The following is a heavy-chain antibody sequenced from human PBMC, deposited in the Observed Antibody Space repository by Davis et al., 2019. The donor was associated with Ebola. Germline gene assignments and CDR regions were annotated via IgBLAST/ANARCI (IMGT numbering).Heavy chain of an antibody. CDR2: INPYSNT. CDR3: ARRYGDYPGGFDP. Sequence: ASVTVSCKASGYTFTSYGISWVRQAPGQGLEWMGWINPYSNTKYVQRLQGRVTMTTDTSTSTAYMELGSLRSDDTAVYYCARRYGDYPGGFDPWGQGTLVTVSS. V-gene: IGHV1-18*04. CDR1: GYTFTSYG. D-gene: IGHD4-17*01. J-gene: IGHJ5*02.